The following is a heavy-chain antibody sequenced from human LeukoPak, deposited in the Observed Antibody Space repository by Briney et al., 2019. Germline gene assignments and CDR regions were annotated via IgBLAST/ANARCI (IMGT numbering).Heavy chain of an antibody. CDR3: ARDYWDRPTILMEGGMDV. Sequence: PGGSLRLSGAASGFTFSSYSMNWVRQAPGKGLEWVSSISSSSSYIYYADSVKGRFTISRDNAKNSLYLQMNSLRAEDTAVYYCARDYWDRPTILMEGGMDVWGQGTTVTVSS. V-gene: IGHV3-21*01. CDR1: GFTFSSYS. J-gene: IGHJ6*02. D-gene: IGHD2-8*01. CDR2: ISSSSSYI.